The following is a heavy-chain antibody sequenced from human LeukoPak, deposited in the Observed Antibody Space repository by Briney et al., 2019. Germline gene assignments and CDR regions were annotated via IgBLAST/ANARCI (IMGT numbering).Heavy chain of an antibody. CDR3: TRGGGGDPVDY. CDR2: IRSNFYGGTT. CDR1: GFTFGDYA. J-gene: IGHJ4*02. Sequence: GGSLRLSCTASGFTFGDYAMSWVRQAPGKGLEWGGFIRSNFYGGTTDYAASVKGRFTISRDGSKSIAYLQMNSLKTEDTAVYYCTRGGGGDPVDYWGQGALVTVSS. D-gene: IGHD3-16*01. V-gene: IGHV3-49*04.